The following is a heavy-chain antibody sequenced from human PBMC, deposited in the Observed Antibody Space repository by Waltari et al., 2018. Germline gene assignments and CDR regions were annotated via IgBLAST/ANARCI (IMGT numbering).Heavy chain of an antibody. CDR3: ARAPPYYDFWSGYSSVDAFDI. D-gene: IGHD3-3*01. Sequence: QVQLQQWGAGLLKPSETLSLTCAFYGGSFSGYYWSWLRLPPGHGLEWIGEINHSGSTNYNPSLKSLVTISVDTSKNQFSLKLSSVTAADTAVYYCARAPPYYDFWSGYSSVDAFDIWGQGTMVTVSS. CDR1: GGSFSGYY. V-gene: IGHV4-34*01. CDR2: INHSGST. J-gene: IGHJ3*02.